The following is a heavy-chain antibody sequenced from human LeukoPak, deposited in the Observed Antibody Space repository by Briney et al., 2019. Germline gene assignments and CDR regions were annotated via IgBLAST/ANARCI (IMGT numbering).Heavy chain of an antibody. D-gene: IGHD3-22*01. CDR3: ASLPLRSAPHYYDSSGYDAFDI. Sequence: ASVKVSCKASGYTFTSYGISWVRQAPGQGLEWMGWISAYNGNTNYAQKLQGRVTMTTDTSTSTAYMELRSLRSDDTAVYYCASLPLRSAPHYYDSSGYDAFDIWGQGTMVTVSS. V-gene: IGHV1-18*01. CDR2: ISAYNGNT. J-gene: IGHJ3*02. CDR1: GYTFTSYG.